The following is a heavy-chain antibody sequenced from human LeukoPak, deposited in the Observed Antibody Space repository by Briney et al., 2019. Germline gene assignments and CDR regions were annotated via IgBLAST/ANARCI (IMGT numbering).Heavy chain of an antibody. CDR1: GFTFSNYA. CDR3: AKARGGTYRTYYFDY. CDR2: SGSGGDT. V-gene: IGHV3-23*01. D-gene: IGHD1-26*01. Sequence: GGSLRLSCVASGFTFSNYATNWVRQAPGKGLERVSVSGSGGDTYYVDSVKGRFTISRDNSKNTLYLQMNSLRAEDTAVYYCAKARGGTYRTYYFDYWGQGTLVTVSS. J-gene: IGHJ4*02.